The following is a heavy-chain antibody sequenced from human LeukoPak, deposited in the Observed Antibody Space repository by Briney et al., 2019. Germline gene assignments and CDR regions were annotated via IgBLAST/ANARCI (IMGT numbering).Heavy chain of an antibody. CDR1: GGSISSSSYY. D-gene: IGHD6-19*01. Sequence: SETLSLTCTVSGGSISSSSYYWGWIRQPPGKGLEWIGSNYYSGSTYYNPYLKSRITKSVDTSKNQFSLKLSSVTAADTAVYYCARQADIAVAGSVGYYMDVWGKGTTVTVSS. V-gene: IGHV4-39*01. CDR2: NYYSGST. J-gene: IGHJ6*03. CDR3: ARQADIAVAGSVGYYMDV.